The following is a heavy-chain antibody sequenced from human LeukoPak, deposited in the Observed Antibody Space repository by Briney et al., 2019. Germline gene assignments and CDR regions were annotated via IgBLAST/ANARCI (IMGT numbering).Heavy chain of an antibody. CDR1: GFTFDDYG. V-gene: IGHV3-20*04. J-gene: IGHJ3*02. CDR2: INWNGGST. CDR3: AREPYGSGSYGAFDI. D-gene: IGHD3-10*01. Sequence: GGSLRLSCAASGFTFDDYGMSWVRQAPGKGMEWVSGINWNGGSTVYADSVKGRLTISRDNAKDSLYLQMNSLRAEDTALYYCAREPYGSGSYGAFDIWGQGTMVTVSS.